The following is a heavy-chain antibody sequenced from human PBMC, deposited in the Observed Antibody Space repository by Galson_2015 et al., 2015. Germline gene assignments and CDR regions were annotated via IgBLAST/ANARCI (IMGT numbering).Heavy chain of an antibody. CDR2: IINSGGST. D-gene: IGHD2-2*01. CDR3: AKDREYCTSSSCYHHFDF. Sequence: SLRLSCAASGFAFSSYAMSWVRQAPGKGLEWVSTIINSGGSTYYADSVKGRFTISRDNSKNTLSLQTNSLRAEDTAVYYCAKDREYCTSSSCYHHFDFWGQGTLVTVSS. V-gene: IGHV3-23*01. CDR1: GFAFSSYA. J-gene: IGHJ4*02.